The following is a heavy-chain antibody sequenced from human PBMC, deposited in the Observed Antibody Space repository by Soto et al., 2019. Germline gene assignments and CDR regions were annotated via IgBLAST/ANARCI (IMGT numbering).Heavy chain of an antibody. CDR3: ARDGYYGVTNDAFDI. D-gene: IGHD4-17*01. J-gene: IGHJ3*02. CDR1: GGSISSYY. V-gene: IGHV4-59*01. Sequence: TSETLSLTCSVSGGSISSYYWSWIRQPPGKGLGWIGYMFYSGSTNYNPSLKSRVTISVDTSKNQFSLKLSSVTAADTAVYYCARDGYYGVTNDAFDIWGQGTMVTVSS. CDR2: MFYSGST.